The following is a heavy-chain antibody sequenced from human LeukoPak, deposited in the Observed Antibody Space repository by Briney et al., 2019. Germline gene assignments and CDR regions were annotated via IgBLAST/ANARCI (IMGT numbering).Heavy chain of an antibody. Sequence: KVSCKASGYTFXGFYXHWVRQXPGQGLEWMGRXNPNSGDTNYAQKFLARVTMTRDTSISTAFMELTRLRSDETAVYYCARVGYYDGSGYLDYWGQGTLVPVSS. J-gene: IGHJ4*02. V-gene: IGHV1-2*06. CDR1: GYTFXGFY. D-gene: IGHD3-22*01. CDR2: XNPNSGDT. CDR3: ARVGYYDGSGYLDY.